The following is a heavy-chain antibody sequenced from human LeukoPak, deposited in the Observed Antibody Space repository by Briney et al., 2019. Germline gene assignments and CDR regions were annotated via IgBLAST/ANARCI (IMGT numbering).Heavy chain of an antibody. Sequence: PSETLSLTCNVSGDSITDYYWSWIRQPPGKGLEWIGFIYHSGNTNYNPSLASRVTLSLDTSKTQLSLRLTSVTAADTAVYYCAREEGIAAAGALEYWGQGIPVTVSS. CDR1: GDSITDYY. J-gene: IGHJ4*02. CDR2: IYHSGNT. D-gene: IGHD6-13*01. CDR3: AREEGIAAAGALEY. V-gene: IGHV4-59*01.